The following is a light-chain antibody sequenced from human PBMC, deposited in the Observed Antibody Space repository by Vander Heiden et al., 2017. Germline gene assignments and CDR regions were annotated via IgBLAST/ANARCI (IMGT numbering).Light chain of an antibody. J-gene: IGKJ5*01. V-gene: IGKV1-27*01. CDR1: QGISNY. CDR2: AAS. CDR3: QKYNRAPPIT. Sequence: DIQMTQSPSSLSASVGDRVTITCRASQGISNYLAWYQQKPGKVPKLLIYAASTLQSGVPSRFSGSGSGTEFTLTISSLQPEDVATYYCQKYNRAPPITFGQGTRLEIK.